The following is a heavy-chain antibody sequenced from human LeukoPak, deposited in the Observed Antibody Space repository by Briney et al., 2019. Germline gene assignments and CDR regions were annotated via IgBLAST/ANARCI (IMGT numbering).Heavy chain of an antibody. CDR1: GFTFSSYG. CDR3: ARESRGPGGYSYGFSVGDYYYYMDV. CDR2: ISYDGTNK. J-gene: IGHJ6*03. V-gene: IGHV3-30*03. D-gene: IGHD5-18*01. Sequence: GRSLRLSCAASGFTFSSYGMHWVRQAPGKGLEWVAVISYDGTNKYYADSVKGRFTISRDNSKNTLYLQMNSLRAEDTAVYYCARESRGPGGYSYGFSVGDYYYYMDVWGKGTTVTVSS.